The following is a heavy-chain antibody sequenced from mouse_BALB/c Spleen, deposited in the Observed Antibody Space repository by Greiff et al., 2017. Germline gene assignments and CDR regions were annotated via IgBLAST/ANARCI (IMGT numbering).Heavy chain of an antibody. V-gene: IGHV5-6*01. J-gene: IGHJ4*01. Sequence: DVQLVESGGDLVKPGGSLKLSCAASGFTFSSYGMSWVRQTPDKRLEWVATISSGGSYTYYPDSVKGRFTISRDNAKNTLYLQMSSLKSEGTAMYYGARPNYGYPEDYAMDYWGQGTSVTVSS. CDR1: GFTFSSYG. CDR3: ARPNYGYPEDYAMDY. D-gene: IGHD2-2*01. CDR2: ISSGGSYT.